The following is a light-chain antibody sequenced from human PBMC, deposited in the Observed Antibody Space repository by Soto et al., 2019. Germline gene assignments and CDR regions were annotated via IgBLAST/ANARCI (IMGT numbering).Light chain of an antibody. CDR2: GAS. Sequence: EIVMTQSPATLSVSPCERATLSCRASQSVSSNLAWYQQKPGQAPRLLIYGASTRATVIPARFSGSGSGTEFTLTISSLQSEDFAVYYCQQYKDWPLTFGQGTKVDIK. CDR1: QSVSSN. V-gene: IGKV3-15*01. CDR3: QQYKDWPLT. J-gene: IGKJ1*01.